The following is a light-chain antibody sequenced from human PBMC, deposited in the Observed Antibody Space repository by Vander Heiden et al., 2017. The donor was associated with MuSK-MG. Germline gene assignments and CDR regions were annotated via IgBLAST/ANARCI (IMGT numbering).Light chain of an antibody. V-gene: IGKV3-15*01. CDR2: CAS. CDR3: QQDNDCQA. Sequence: ETEMTQSPATLSLSPGERATLSCRASQSVLSNLDWYHQKPGQAPRLLLYCASTRANGIPVRFSGSGYGKEFTLTSSSLQYEDFDVYYWQQDNDCQAFGQGTKVEIK. J-gene: IGKJ1*01. CDR1: QSVLSN.